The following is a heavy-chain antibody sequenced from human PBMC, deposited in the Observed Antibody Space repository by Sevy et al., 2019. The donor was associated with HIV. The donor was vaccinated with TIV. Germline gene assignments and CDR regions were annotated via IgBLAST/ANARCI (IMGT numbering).Heavy chain of an antibody. CDR3: ARDRGYCSSTSCLPNYYYYYGMDV. D-gene: IGHD2-2*01. V-gene: IGHV3-53*01. Sequence: GGSLRLSCAASVFTVSSNYMSWVRQAPGKGLEWVSVIYSGGSTYYADSVKGRFTISRDNSKNTLYLQMNSLRAEDTAVYYCARDRGYCSSTSCLPNYYYYYGMDVWGQGTTVTVSS. CDR1: VFTVSSNY. J-gene: IGHJ6*02. CDR2: IYSGGST.